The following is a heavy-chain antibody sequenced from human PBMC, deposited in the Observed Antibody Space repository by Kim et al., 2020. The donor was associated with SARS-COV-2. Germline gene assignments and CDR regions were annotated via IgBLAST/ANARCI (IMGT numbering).Heavy chain of an antibody. V-gene: IGHV4-39*01. CDR3: ARHFWFEWELHNWFDP. CDR1: GDSISSTNYY. D-gene: IGHD1-26*01. J-gene: IGHJ5*02. CDR2: IYYSGST. Sequence: SETLSLTCTVSGDSISSTNYYWGWIRQPPGKGLEWIASIYYSGSTYYSPSLKSRVTISVDTSKNQFSLKLSSVTAADTAVYSCARHFWFEWELHNWFDPWGQGTLVTVSS.